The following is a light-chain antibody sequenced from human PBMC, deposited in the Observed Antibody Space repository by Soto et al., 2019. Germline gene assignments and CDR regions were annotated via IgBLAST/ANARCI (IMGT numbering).Light chain of an antibody. J-gene: IGLJ1*01. V-gene: IGLV2-14*01. CDR3: SSYTSSSTLYV. CDR2: EVS. CDR1: SSDVGGYNY. Sequence: QSALTQPASVSGSPGQSITISCTGTSSDVGGYNYVSWYQQHPGKAPKLMIYEVSNRPSGVSNRFSGSKSGNTASLPNSGRQAEDEADYYCSSYTSSSTLYVFGTGTKLTVL.